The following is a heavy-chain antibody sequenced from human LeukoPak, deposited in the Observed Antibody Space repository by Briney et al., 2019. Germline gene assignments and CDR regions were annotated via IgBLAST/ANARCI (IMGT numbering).Heavy chain of an antibody. Sequence: GGSLRLSCAASGFTFSDYYMSWLRQAPGKGLEWLSYISGSGSHTTYAGSVRGRFTISRDNAKNSLSLQVNSLRADDTAVYYCARVGSTVAAGTPDYWGQGTLVTVSS. CDR2: ISGSGSHT. CDR3: ARVGSTVAAGTPDY. D-gene: IGHD6-13*01. J-gene: IGHJ4*02. CDR1: GFTFSDYY. V-gene: IGHV3-11*06.